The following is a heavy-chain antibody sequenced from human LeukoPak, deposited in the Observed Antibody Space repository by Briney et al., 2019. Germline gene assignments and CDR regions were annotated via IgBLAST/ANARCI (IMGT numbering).Heavy chain of an antibody. CDR1: GGSISSGGYY. V-gene: IGHV4-31*03. J-gene: IGHJ4*02. CDR3: ARGVGSGYSYGYPYY. D-gene: IGHD5-18*01. Sequence: SETLSLTCTVSGGSISSGGYYWSWIRQHPGKGLEWTGFMSYSGSTYYNPSLKSRLTISLDTSKNQFSLRLSSVTAADTAVYYCARGVGSGYSYGYPYYWGQGSLVTVSS. CDR2: MSYSGST.